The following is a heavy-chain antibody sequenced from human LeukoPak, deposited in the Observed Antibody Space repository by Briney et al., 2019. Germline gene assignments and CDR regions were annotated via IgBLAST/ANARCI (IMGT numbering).Heavy chain of an antibody. D-gene: IGHD2-2*01. CDR2: IIPIFGTA. CDR3: AREYCSSTSCPEGYFDY. CDR1: GGTFSSYA. Sequence: ASVKVSCKASGGTFSSYAISWVRQAPGQGLEWMGGIIPIFGTANSAQKFQGRVTITTDESTSTAYMELSSLRSEDTAVYYCAREYCSSTSCPEGYFDYWGQGTLVTVSS. V-gene: IGHV1-69*05. J-gene: IGHJ4*02.